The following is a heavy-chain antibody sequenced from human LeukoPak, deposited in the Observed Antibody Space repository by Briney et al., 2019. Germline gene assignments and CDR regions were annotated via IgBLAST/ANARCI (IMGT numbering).Heavy chain of an antibody. J-gene: IGHJ4*02. CDR1: GGSISSSTYY. Sequence: SETLSLTCTVSGGSISSSTYYWGWIRQPPGKGLEWIGSIYYSGTTDYNPSLKSRVTISVDTSKNQFSLKLSSVTAADTAVYYCARQVPQSYSFDYWGQGTLVTVSS. CDR2: IYYSGTT. CDR3: ARQVPQSYSFDY. V-gene: IGHV4-39*01. D-gene: IGHD3-10*01.